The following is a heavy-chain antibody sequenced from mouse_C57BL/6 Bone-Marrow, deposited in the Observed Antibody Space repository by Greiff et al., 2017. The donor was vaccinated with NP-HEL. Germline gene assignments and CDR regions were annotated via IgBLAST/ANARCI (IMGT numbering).Heavy chain of an antibody. CDR3: ARSGLLRFYYAMDY. CDR2: IAPNSGGT. CDR1: GYTFTSYW. Sequence: QVQLQQPGAELVKPGASVKLSCKASGYTFTSYWMHWVKQRPGRGLEWIGRIAPNSGGTKYNEKFKSKATLTVDKPSSTAYMQLSSLTSEDSSVDYCARSGLLRFYYAMDYWGQGTSVTVSS. J-gene: IGHJ4*01. D-gene: IGHD2-3*01. V-gene: IGHV1-72*01.